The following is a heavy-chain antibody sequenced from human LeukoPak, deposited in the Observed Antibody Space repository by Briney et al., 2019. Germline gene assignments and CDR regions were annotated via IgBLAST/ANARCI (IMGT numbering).Heavy chain of an antibody. Sequence: ASVKVSCKASGYTFTSYGISWVRQAPGQGLEWMGWISAYNGNTNYAQKLQGRVTMTTDTSTSTAYMELRSLRSDDTAVYYCARDGTTTVTTAYYYGMDVWGQGTTVTVSS. D-gene: IGHD4-17*01. CDR1: GYTFTSYG. J-gene: IGHJ6*02. CDR2: ISAYNGNT. CDR3: ARDGTTTVTTAYYYGMDV. V-gene: IGHV1-18*01.